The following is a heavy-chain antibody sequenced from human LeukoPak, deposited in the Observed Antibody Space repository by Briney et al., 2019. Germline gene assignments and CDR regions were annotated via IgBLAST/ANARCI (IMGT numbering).Heavy chain of an antibody. CDR2: INAYNGNT. J-gene: IGHJ6*03. D-gene: IGHD6-25*01. CDR3: ARDRHIAAAVYYYYMDA. Sequence: ASVTVSCKCSGYTFTSYIISWVRQAPGQGLEWMGLINAYNGNTHYAHRVHGRLIITTDTSTNTAYMALRSLRSDDTAVYYCARDRHIAAAVYYYYMDAWGKGTPVTVSS. CDR1: GYTFTSYI. V-gene: IGHV1-18*01.